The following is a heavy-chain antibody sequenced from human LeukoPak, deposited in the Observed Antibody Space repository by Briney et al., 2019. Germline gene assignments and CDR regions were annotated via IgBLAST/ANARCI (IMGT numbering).Heavy chain of an antibody. Sequence: SETLSLTCTVSGGSVSSGTYYWSWIRQPPGKGLEWIGYIYYSGNTDYNPSLKSRVTISVDTSKNQFSLKLSSVTAADTAVYYCARDRSYGDYYFDYWGQGTLVTVSS. CDR1: GGSVSSGTYY. CDR3: ARDRSYGDYYFDY. D-gene: IGHD5-18*01. J-gene: IGHJ4*02. CDR2: IYYSGNT. V-gene: IGHV4-61*01.